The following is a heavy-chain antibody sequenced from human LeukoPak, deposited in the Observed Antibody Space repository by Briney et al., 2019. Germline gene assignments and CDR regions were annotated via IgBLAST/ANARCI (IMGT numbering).Heavy chain of an antibody. CDR2: IWHDGSHK. CDR3: AISSAYTSSWTSSYFDF. CDR1: GFSFSSYG. Sequence: PGGSLRLSCAASGFSFSSYGMHWVRQAPGRGPEWVTVIWHDGSHKYYADSVKGRFTISRDNSKNTVYLQMNSLRAEDTAVYYCAISSAYTSSWTSSYFDFWGQGALVTVSS. V-gene: IGHV3-33*01. D-gene: IGHD6-13*01. J-gene: IGHJ4*02.